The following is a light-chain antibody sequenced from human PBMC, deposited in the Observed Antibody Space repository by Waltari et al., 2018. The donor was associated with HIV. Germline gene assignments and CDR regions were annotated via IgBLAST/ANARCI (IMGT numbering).Light chain of an antibody. CDR2: GAS. CDR3: QQSYGAPFT. V-gene: IGKV1-39*01. CDR1: QKISRY. Sequence: IQMTQSPSALSASVGDTVTITCRASQKISRYLNWYQKKVGEAPKLLVYGASSLQSGVPARLRGSGSGSEYFLSISSLKSDDFATYFCQQSYGAPFTFG. J-gene: IGKJ5*01.